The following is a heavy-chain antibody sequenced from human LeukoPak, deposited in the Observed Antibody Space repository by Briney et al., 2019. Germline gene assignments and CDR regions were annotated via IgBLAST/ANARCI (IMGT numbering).Heavy chain of an antibody. CDR2: FDPEDGET. V-gene: IGHV1-24*01. CDR3: ATDSHYYDSSGDAFDI. Sequence: ASVKVSCKVSGYTLTELSMHWVRQAPGKGLEWMGGFDPEDGETIYAQKFQGRVTMTEDTSTDTAYMELSSLRSEDTAVYYCATDSHYYDSSGDAFDIWGQGTMVTVSS. J-gene: IGHJ3*02. D-gene: IGHD3-22*01. CDR1: GYTLTELS.